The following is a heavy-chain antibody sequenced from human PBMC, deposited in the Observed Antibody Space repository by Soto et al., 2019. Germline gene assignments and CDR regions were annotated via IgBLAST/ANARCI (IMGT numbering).Heavy chain of an antibody. V-gene: IGHV3-23*01. D-gene: IGHD3-10*01. CDR3: ATSFGSGSRAFDY. CDR2: ISGSGGST. CDR1: GFTFSSYA. Sequence: GGSLRLSCAASGFTFSSYAMSWVRQAPGKGLEWVSAISGSGGSTYYADSVKGRFTISRDNSKNTLYLQMNSLRAEDTAVYYCATSFGSGSRAFDYWGQGALVTVSS. J-gene: IGHJ4*02.